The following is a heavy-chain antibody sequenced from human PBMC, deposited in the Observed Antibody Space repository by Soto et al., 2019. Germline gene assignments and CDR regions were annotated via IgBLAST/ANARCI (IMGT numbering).Heavy chain of an antibody. CDR1: GFTFSSYG. CDR2: ISYDGSDM. CDR3: AKRDGGHYGFMDY. J-gene: IGHJ4*02. Sequence: GGSLRLSCAASGFTFSSYGMHWVRQAPGKGLEWVAVISYDGSDMYYADSVKGRFTISRDNSKNTLYLQMNSLRAEDTAVYYCAKRDGGHYGFMDYWGQGTLVTVSS. V-gene: IGHV3-30*18. D-gene: IGHD3-10*01.